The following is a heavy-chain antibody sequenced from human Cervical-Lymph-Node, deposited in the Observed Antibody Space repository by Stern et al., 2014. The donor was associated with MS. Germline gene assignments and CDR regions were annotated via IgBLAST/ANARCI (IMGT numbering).Heavy chain of an antibody. Sequence: VQLVQSGAEVKEPGASVKVSCKASGYTFGSYYIHWVRQAPGQGLEWMGIINPYGGSTTYAQKFQGRVTMPTDTPTSTVHMELSSLRSNDTAVYYCARGRYLDSPFDFWGQGTPVTASS. V-gene: IGHV1-46*01. CDR1: GYTFGSYY. D-gene: IGHD3/OR15-3a*01. CDR3: ARGRYLDSPFDF. J-gene: IGHJ4*02. CDR2: INPYGGST.